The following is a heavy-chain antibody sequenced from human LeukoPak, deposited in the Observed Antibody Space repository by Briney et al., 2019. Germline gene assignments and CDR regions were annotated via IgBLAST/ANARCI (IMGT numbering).Heavy chain of an antibody. CDR2: ISAYNGNT. J-gene: IGHJ1*01. Sequence: ASVKVSCKASGYTFNRYGISWVRQAPGQGLEWMGWISAYNGNTKNAQNLQGRVTMTTDTSTTTAYMELRSLKSDDTAVYYCARGHSTSWPAYFQHWGQGTLVTVSS. V-gene: IGHV1-18*01. CDR3: ARGHSTSWPAYFQH. CDR1: GYTFNRYG. D-gene: IGHD6-13*01.